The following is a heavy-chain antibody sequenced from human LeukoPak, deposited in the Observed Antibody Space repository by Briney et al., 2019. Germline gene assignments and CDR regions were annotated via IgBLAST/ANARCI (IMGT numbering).Heavy chain of an antibody. D-gene: IGHD3-22*01. Sequence: GGSLRLSCAASGFTFSSYAMHWVRQAPGKGLEWVSGISWNSGSIGYADSVKGRFTISRDNAKNSLYLQMNSLRAEDTALYYCAKDRGRVVITSPVDYWGQGTLVTVSS. CDR1: GFTFSSYA. CDR2: ISWNSGSI. CDR3: AKDRGRVVITSPVDY. J-gene: IGHJ4*02. V-gene: IGHV3-9*01.